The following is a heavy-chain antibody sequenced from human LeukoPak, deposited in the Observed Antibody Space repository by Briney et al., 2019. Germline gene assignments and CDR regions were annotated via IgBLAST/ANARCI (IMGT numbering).Heavy chain of an antibody. Sequence: GGSLRLSCAASGFTFSSYAMSWVRQAPGKGLEWVSAISGSGGSTYYADSVKGRFTISRDNSKNTLYLQMNSLRAEDTAVYYCAKAPRYCSSTSCYTDNYFDYWGQGTLVTVSS. CDR2: ISGSGGST. V-gene: IGHV3-23*01. J-gene: IGHJ4*02. D-gene: IGHD2-2*02. CDR3: AKAPRYCSSTSCYTDNYFDY. CDR1: GFTFSSYA.